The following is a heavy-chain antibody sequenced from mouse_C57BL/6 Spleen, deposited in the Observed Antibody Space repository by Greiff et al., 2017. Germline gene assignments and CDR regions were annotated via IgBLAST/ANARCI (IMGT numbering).Heavy chain of an antibody. Sequence: EVKLQESGPGLVKPSQSLSLTCSVTGYSITSGYYWNWIRQFPGNKLEWMGYISYDGSNNYNPSLKNRISITRDTSKNQFFLKLNSVTTEDTATYYCAREGDYDLYAMDYWGQGTSVTVSS. J-gene: IGHJ4*01. CDR1: GYSITSGYY. D-gene: IGHD2-4*01. CDR3: AREGDYDLYAMDY. CDR2: ISYDGSN. V-gene: IGHV3-6*01.